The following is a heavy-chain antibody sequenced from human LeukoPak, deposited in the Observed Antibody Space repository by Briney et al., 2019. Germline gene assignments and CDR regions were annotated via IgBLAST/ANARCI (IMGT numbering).Heavy chain of an antibody. V-gene: IGHV4-38-2*01. Sequence: SETLSLTCAVSGYSISSGYYWGWIRQPAGKGLEWIGRIYSSGSTNYNPSLKSRVTISVDTSTNQFSLKLSSVTASDTAVYYCARWRSGASDYWGQGTPVTVSS. CDR1: GYSISSGYY. D-gene: IGHD5-12*01. J-gene: IGHJ4*02. CDR3: ARWRSGASDY. CDR2: IYSSGST.